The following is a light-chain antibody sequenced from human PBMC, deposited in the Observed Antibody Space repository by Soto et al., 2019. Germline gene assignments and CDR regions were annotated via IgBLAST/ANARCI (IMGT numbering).Light chain of an antibody. CDR2: DAS. J-gene: IGKJ1*01. Sequence: IVLTQSPATLSLSPGERATLSCRASQSVSSYLAWYQQKPGQAPRLLIYDASNRATGIPARFSGSGSGTDFTLTISSLEPEDFAVYYCQRHSNWPPKFGQGTKVDIK. CDR3: QRHSNWPPK. V-gene: IGKV3-11*01. CDR1: QSVSSY.